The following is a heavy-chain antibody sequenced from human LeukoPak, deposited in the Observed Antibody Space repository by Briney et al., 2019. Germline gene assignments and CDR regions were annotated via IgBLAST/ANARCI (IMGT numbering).Heavy chain of an antibody. CDR1: GYTFTSYG. D-gene: IGHD5-12*01. Sequence: ASVKVSCKASGYTFTSYGISWVRQALGQGLEWMGWISAYNGNTNYAQKLQGRVTMTTDTSTSTAYMELRSLRSDDTAVYYCARVGGGYDTGYYFDYWGQGTLVTVSS. CDR3: ARVGGGYDTGYYFDY. V-gene: IGHV1-18*01. CDR2: ISAYNGNT. J-gene: IGHJ4*02.